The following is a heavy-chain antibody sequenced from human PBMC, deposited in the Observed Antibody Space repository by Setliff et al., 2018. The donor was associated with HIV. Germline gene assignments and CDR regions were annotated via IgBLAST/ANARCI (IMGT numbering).Heavy chain of an antibody. J-gene: IGHJ5*02. CDR1: GGSISGYY. CDR2: IYSSGST. Sequence: SETLSLTCTVSGGSISGYYWSWIRQSPGKGLEWIGYIYSSGSTNFNPSLKSRVTLSIDTSKNQFSLNLTSMTAADTAVYFCARDRHSSGLGSYGPWGPGILVTVSS. D-gene: IGHD3-10*01. V-gene: IGHV4-4*08. CDR3: ARDRHSSGLGSYGP.